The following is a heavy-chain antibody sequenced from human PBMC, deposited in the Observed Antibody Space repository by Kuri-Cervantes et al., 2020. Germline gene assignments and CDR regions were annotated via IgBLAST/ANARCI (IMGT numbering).Heavy chain of an antibody. CDR3: ARFYSSGWYTDY. CDR1: GYTFTSYY. CDR2: INPSGGST. V-gene: IGHV1-46*01. Sequence: ASVKVSCKASGYTFTSYYMHWVRQAPGQGLEWMGIINPSGGSTSYAQKFQGRVTITRDTSATTVYMELSSLRSEDTAVFYCARFYSSGWYTDYWGQGTLVTVSS. D-gene: IGHD6-19*01. J-gene: IGHJ4*02.